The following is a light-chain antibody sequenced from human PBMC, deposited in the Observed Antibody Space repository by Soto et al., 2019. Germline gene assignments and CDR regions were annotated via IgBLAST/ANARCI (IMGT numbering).Light chain of an antibody. CDR1: HDISSA. CDR2: DAS. CDR3: QQFNNYPIT. J-gene: IGKJ5*01. V-gene: IGKV1D-13*01. Sequence: IQLTQSPSSLSASIGDRVTITCQASHDISSALAWYQQKPGKAPKLLIYDASSLESGVPSRFSGSGSGTDFTLTISSLQPEDFATYYCQQFNNYPITFGQGTRLEIK.